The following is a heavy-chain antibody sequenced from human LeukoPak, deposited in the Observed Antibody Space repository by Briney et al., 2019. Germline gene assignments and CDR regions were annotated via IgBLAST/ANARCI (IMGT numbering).Heavy chain of an antibody. D-gene: IGHD6-19*01. CDR3: ARDWISGWYRGAYYFDY. Sequence: PSETLSLTCTVSGGSISSSSYYWGWIRQPPGKGLEWIGSIYYSGSTYYNPSLKSRVTISVDTSKNQFSLKLSSVTAADTAVYYCARDWISGWYRGAYYFDYWGQGTLVTVSS. J-gene: IGHJ4*02. CDR1: GGSISSSSYY. V-gene: IGHV4-39*07. CDR2: IYYSGST.